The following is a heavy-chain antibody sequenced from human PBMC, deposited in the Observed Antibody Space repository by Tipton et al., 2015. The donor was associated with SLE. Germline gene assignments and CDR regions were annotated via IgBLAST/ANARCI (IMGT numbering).Heavy chain of an antibody. CDR2: IYSGGSST. D-gene: IGHD3-10*01. CDR1: GFTFSTYA. CDR3: AKRYYGSGSYIDY. Sequence: LRLSCAASGFTFSTYAMSWVRQAPGKGLEWVSVIYSGGSSTCFADSVKGRFTISRDDSKNTLFLQMNCLRAEDTAVYYCAKRYYGSGSYIDYWGQGTLVTVSA. J-gene: IGHJ4*02. V-gene: IGHV3-23*03.